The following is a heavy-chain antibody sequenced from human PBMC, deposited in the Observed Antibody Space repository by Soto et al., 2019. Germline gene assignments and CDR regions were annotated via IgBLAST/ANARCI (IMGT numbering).Heavy chain of an antibody. CDR3: AREGYRYTDFDY. V-gene: IGHV1-8*01. Sequence: ASVKVSCKASGYTFTSYDINWVRQATGQGLEWMGWMNPNSGNTGYAQKFQGRVTMTRNTSISTAYMELSSLRSEDTAVYYCAREGYRYTDFDYWGQGTLVTVSS. CDR2: MNPNSGNT. J-gene: IGHJ4*02. CDR1: GYTFTSYD. D-gene: IGHD3-16*02.